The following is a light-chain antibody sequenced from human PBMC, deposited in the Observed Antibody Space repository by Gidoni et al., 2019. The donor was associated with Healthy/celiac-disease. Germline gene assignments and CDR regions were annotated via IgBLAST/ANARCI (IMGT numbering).Light chain of an antibody. CDR2: GAS. V-gene: IGKV3-15*01. CDR3: QQYNNWPGT. CDR1: QSVSSN. Sequence: EIVMTHSPATLSVSPGDRATLSCRASQSVSSNLAWYQQKPGQAPRLLIYGASTRATGIPARFSGSGSGTEFTLTISSLQSEDFAVYYCQQYNNWPGTFGQGTKLEIK. J-gene: IGKJ2*01.